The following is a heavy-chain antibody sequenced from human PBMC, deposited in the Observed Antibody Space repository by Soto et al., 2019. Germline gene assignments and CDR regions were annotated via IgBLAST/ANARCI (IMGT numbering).Heavy chain of an antibody. V-gene: IGHV4-30-4*01. Sequence: QVQLQESGPGLVKPSQTLSLTCTVSGGSISSGDYYWAWIRQPPGKGLEWIGHIYYRGRTYYNPSRKSRVTRPVETSTDQFSLNLNSVTASDTAVYFCARTYGGDSFDSWGQGTLVTVSS. J-gene: IGHJ4*02. CDR2: IYYRGRT. D-gene: IGHD2-21*01. CDR3: ARTYGGDSFDS. CDR1: GGSISSGDYY.